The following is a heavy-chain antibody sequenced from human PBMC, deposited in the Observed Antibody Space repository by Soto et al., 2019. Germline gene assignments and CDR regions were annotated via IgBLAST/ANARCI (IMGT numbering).Heavy chain of an antibody. CDR2: INPNSVGT. J-gene: IGHJ5*02. Sequence: ASVKFSGKSSGYSLTGYYMHWWRQAPGQGLEWWGWINPNSVGTNYAQEVQGRVTMTRDTSISTAYMDLSRLRSDDTAVYYCARDRNPPLSLGGSINTKQNWFDPWGQGTLVPVHS. CDR3: ARDRNPPLSLGGSINTKQNWFDP. V-gene: IGHV1-2*02. CDR1: GYSLTGYY. D-gene: IGHD2-2*01.